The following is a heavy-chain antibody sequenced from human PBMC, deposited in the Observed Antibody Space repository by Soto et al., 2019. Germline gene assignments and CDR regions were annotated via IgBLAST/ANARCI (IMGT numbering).Heavy chain of an antibody. CDR3: ARDQYYYGSGSYPYYYYGMDV. CDR1: GFTFSDYY. J-gene: IGHJ6*02. V-gene: IGHV3-11*01. D-gene: IGHD3-10*01. Sequence: QVQLVESGGGLVKPGGSLRLSCAASGFTFSDYYMSWIRQAPGKGLEWVSYISSSGSTIYYADSVKGQFTISRDNAKNSMYLQMNRLRAEDTAVYYCARDQYYYGSGSYPYYYYGMDVWGQGTTVTVSS. CDR2: ISSSGSTI.